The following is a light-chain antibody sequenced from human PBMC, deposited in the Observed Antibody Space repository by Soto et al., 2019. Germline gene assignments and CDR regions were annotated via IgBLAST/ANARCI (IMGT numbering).Light chain of an antibody. Sequence: QSALTQPASVSGSPGQSITISCTGTSSDVGGYNFVTWYQQHPGEAPKLMIHDVSSRASGVPNRFTGSKSGTTASLTISGLQAEDEAEYYCCSYASSTPYVFGTGTKLTVL. CDR3: CSYASSTPYV. V-gene: IGLV2-14*03. CDR1: SSDVGGYNF. CDR2: DVS. J-gene: IGLJ1*01.